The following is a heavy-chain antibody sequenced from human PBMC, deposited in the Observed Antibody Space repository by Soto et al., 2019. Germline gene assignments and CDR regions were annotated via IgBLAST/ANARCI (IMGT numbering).Heavy chain of an antibody. J-gene: IGHJ4*02. CDR2: ISYDGSNK. V-gene: IGHV3-30*18. CDR3: AKVGSSGYSYGYFDY. CDR1: GFTCSSYG. Sequence: QVQLVESGGGVVQPGRSLRLSCAASGFTCSSYGMHWVRQASGKGLAWVAVISYDGSNKYYADSVKGRFTISRDNSKNTLYLHMNSVRAEDTAVYYCAKVGSSGYSYGYFDYWGQGTLVTVSS. D-gene: IGHD5-18*01.